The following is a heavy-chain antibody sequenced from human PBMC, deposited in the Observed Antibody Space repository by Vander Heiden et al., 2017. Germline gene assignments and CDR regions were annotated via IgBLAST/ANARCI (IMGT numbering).Heavy chain of an antibody. D-gene: IGHD4-17*01. V-gene: IGHV3-73*02. J-gene: IGHJ4*02. CDR1: GFTFSGSA. CDR3: TRRTTVDDD. Sequence: EVQLVESGGGLVQPGGSLKLSCAASGFTFSGSAMPWVRQASGKGLEWVGRIRSKADSDATAYAASVKGRFTISRDDSKDTAYLQMNSLKIEDTAVYYCTRRTTVDDDWGQGTLVTVSS. CDR2: IRSKADSDAT.